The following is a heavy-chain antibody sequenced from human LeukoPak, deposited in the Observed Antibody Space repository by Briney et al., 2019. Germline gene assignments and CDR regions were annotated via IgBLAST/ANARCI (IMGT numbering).Heavy chain of an antibody. CDR2: INHRGST. J-gene: IGHJ5*02. CDR3: AREANIATAIVWFDP. V-gene: IGHV4-34*01. CDR1: GFTFSSY. Sequence: PGGSLILSCAASGFTFSSYWSWISQPPGKGLEWIGEINHRGSTNYNPSLKCRVTISGETSKNQFSLKLSSVTAADTAMYYCAREANIATAIVWFDPWGQGTLVTVSS. D-gene: IGHD6-13*01.